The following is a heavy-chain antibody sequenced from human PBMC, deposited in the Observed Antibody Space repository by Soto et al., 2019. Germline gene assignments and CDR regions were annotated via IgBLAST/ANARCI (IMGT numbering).Heavy chain of an antibody. J-gene: IGHJ6*03. V-gene: IGHV6-1*01. CDR1: GDSVSSNSAA. D-gene: IGHD3-3*01. Sequence: SQTLSLTCAISGDSVSSNSAAWNWIRQSPSRGLEWLGRTYYRSKWYNDYAVSVKSRITINPDTSKNQFSLQLNSVTPEDTAVYYCARSSWSCYYIDYYYYFLAVWGKGTTVTVSS. CDR2: TYYRSKWYN. CDR3: ARSSWSCYYIDYYYYFLAV.